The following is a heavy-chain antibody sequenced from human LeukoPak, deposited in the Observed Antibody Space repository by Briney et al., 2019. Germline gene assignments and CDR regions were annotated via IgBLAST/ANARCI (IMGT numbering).Heavy chain of an antibody. CDR2: IYHTGST. CDR3: ARDLVG. CDR1: GGSISSSSYY. D-gene: IGHD6-6*01. J-gene: IGHJ4*02. Sequence: SETLSLTCTVSGGSISSSSYYWGWIRQPPGKGLEWIGSIYHTGSTYYNPSLKSRVTISVDTSENQFSLKLNSVTAADTAVYYCARDLVGWGQGTLVTVSS. V-gene: IGHV4-39*07.